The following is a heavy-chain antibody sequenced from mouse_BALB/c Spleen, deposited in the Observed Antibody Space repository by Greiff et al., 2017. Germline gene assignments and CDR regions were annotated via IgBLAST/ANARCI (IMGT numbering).Heavy chain of an antibody. J-gene: IGHJ2*01. V-gene: IGHV6-6*02. CDR1: GFTFSNYW. CDR3: TRDYRYDFDY. CDR2: IRLKSNNYAT. D-gene: IGHD2-14*01. Sequence: EVHLVESGGGLVQPGGSMKLSCVASGFTFSNYWMNWVRQSPEKGLEWVAEIRLKSNNYATHYAESVKGRFTISRDDSKSSVYLQMNNLRAEDTGIYYCTRDYRYDFDYWGQGTTLTVSS.